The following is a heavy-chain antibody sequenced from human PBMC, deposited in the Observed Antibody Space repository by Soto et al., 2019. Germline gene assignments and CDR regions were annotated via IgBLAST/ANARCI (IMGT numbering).Heavy chain of an antibody. J-gene: IGHJ4*02. CDR1: GFTFSSYA. CDR2: ISYDGSNK. CDR3: ARDWGGV. D-gene: IGHD2-21*01. V-gene: IGHV3-30-3*01. Sequence: QVQLVESGGGVVQPGRSLRLSCAASGFTFSSYAMHWVRQAPGKGLEWVAVISYDGSNKYYADSVKGRFTISRDNSKNTLYLQMNSLRAEDTAVYYCARDWGGVWGQGTLVTVSS.